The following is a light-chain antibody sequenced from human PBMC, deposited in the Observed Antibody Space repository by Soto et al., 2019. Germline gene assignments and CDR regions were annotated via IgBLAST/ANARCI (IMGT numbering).Light chain of an antibody. V-gene: IGLV1-47*01. Sequence: QSVMTQPPSVSGTPGQRVTISCSGSSSNIGGNPVYWFQHLPRTAPTLLIYANTQRPSGVPDRFSGSKSGTSASLDINGLRSEDEADYYCATWDDTLSGVKFGGGTNSPS. J-gene: IGLJ2*01. CDR3: ATWDDTLSGVK. CDR2: ANT. CDR1: SSNIGGNP.